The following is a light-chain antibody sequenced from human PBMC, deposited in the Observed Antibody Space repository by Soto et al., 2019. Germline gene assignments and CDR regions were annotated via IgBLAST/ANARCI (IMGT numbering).Light chain of an antibody. V-gene: IGKV3-15*01. J-gene: IGKJ5*01. CDR2: GAS. CDR1: QSVSSN. CDR3: QQYNYWPPTT. Sequence: EIVMTQSPATLSVSPGERATLSCRASQSVSSNLAWYQQKPGQAPRLLIYGASTRATGIPARFSRSGSGTDFTLTISSLQSEDFALYYCQQYNYWPPTTFGQGTRLEIK.